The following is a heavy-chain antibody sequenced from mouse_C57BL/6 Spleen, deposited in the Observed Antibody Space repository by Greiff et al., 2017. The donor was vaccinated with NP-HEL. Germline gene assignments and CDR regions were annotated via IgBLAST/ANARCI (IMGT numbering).Heavy chain of an antibody. CDR3: ARGNYGYEAWFAY. Sequence: QVQLQQPGAELVRPGSSVKLSCKASGYTFTSYWMDWVKQRPGQGLEWIGNIYPSDSETHYNQKFKDKATLTVDKSSSTAYMQLSSLTSEDSAVYYCARGNYGYEAWFAYWGQGTLVTVSA. V-gene: IGHV1-61*01. D-gene: IGHD2-2*01. J-gene: IGHJ3*01. CDR2: IYPSDSET. CDR1: GYTFTSYW.